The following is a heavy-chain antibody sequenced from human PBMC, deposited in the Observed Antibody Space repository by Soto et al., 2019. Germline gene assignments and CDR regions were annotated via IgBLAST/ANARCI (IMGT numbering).Heavy chain of an antibody. V-gene: IGHV4-59*01. D-gene: IGHD5-12*01. Sequence: SETLSLTCTVSGGSIRSYYLSWIRQPPGKGLEWIGYIYYSGSTNYNPSLKSRVTISVDTSKNQFSLKLSSVTAADTAVYYCASTNRRDGYNQIGYWGQGTLVTVSS. CDR3: ASTNRRDGYNQIGY. J-gene: IGHJ4*02. CDR2: IYYSGST. CDR1: GGSIRSYY.